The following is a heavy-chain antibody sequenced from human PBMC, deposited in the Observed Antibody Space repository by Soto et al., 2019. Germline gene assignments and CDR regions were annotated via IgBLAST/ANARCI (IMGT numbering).Heavy chain of an antibody. D-gene: IGHD6-19*01. CDR3: ARNTGWSGGWFDP. CDR1: GYTFTSYG. V-gene: IGHV1-18*04. Sequence: ASVKVSCKASGYTFTSYGINWVRQAPGQGLEWMGWISAYSGDTQYAQNFQGRLTMTRDTSTSTVYMALSSLRSDDTALYYCARNTGWSGGWFDPWGQGTLVTVSS. J-gene: IGHJ5*02. CDR2: ISAYSGDT.